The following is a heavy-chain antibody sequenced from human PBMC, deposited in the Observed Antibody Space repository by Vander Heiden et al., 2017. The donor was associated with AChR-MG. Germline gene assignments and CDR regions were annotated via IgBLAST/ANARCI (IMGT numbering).Heavy chain of an antibody. CDR2: VNPNSGGT. D-gene: IGHD5-18*01. V-gene: IGHV1-2*02. J-gene: IGHJ3*02. CDR1: GYTFTGYY. Sequence: QVQLLQSGAEVQKPGPSVKVSCKASGYTFTGYYMHWLLQAPGQGLEWMVWVNPNSGGTNYAQKFQGRVTMTRETSISTAYMELSRLRSDDTAVYYCARESRFYRGPVDTAMVTHPPDAFDIWGQGTMVTVSS. CDR3: ARESRFYRGPVDTAMVTHPPDAFDI.